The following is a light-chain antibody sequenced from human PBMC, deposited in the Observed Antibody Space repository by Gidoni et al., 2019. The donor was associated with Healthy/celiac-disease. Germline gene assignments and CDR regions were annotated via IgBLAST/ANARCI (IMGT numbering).Light chain of an antibody. J-gene: IGKJ2*01. CDR2: AAS. CDR1: QSISSY. CDR3: QQSYSTPRT. Sequence: DLQMTQSPSSLSASVGDRVTITCRASQSISSYFNWYQQKPGKAPKLLIYAASSLQSGVPSRFSGSGSGTDFTLTIISLQPEDFATYSCQQSYSTPRTFGQGPKLEIK. V-gene: IGKV1-39*01.